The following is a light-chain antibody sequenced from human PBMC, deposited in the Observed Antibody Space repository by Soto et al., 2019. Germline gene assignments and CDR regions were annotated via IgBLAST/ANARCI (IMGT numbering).Light chain of an antibody. CDR2: EVS. CDR3: SSFAGSNEGV. V-gene: IGLV2-8*01. CDR1: SSDVGAYNY. Sequence: QSALTQPPSASGSPGQSVTISCTGTSSDVGAYNYVSWYQQHPGKAPKVMIFEVSKRPSGVPDRFSGSKSGNTASLTVSGLQAEDEADYYCSSFAGSNEGVFGGGTKLTVL. J-gene: IGLJ3*02.